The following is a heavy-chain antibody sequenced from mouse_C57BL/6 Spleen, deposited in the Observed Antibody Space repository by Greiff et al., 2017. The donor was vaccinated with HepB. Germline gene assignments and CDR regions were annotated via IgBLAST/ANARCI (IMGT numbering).Heavy chain of an antibody. CDR3: AVYYGSSLAWFAY. V-gene: IGHV1-52*01. CDR1: GYTFTSYW. D-gene: IGHD1-1*01. J-gene: IGHJ3*01. CDR2: IDPSDSET. Sequence: VQLKQPGAELVRPGSSVKLSCKASGYTFTSYWMHWVKQRPIQGLEWIGNIDPSDSETHYNQKFKDKATLTVDKSSSTAYMQLSSLTSEDSAVYYCAVYYGSSLAWFAYWGQGTLVTVSA.